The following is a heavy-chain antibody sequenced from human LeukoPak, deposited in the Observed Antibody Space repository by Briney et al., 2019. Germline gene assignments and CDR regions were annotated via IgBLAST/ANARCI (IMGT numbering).Heavy chain of an antibody. CDR3: VRERFHGSGAPKFDF. D-gene: IGHD3-10*01. Sequence: GGSLRLSCAASGFTFSSYAMSWVRQAPGKGLECISGFSGSGGSTYYADSVKGRFTISRDNAKNSLHLQVNSLRAEDTAVYYCVRERFHGSGAPKFDFWGQGTLVTVSS. CDR1: GFTFSSYA. V-gene: IGHV3-23*01. CDR2: FSGSGGST. J-gene: IGHJ4*02.